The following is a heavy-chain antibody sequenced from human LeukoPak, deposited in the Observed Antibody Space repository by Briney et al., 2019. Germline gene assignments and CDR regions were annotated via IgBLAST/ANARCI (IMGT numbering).Heavy chain of an antibody. CDR2: ISSSSYI. CDR3: ARDRSRVSDY. V-gene: IGHV3-69-1*01. Sequence: GGSLRLSCAASGFTFSDYGMCWVRQAPGKGLEWVSSISSSSYIYYADSVKGRFTISRDNAKNSLYLQMNSLRAEDTAVYYCARDRSRVSDYWGQGTLVTVSS. CDR1: GFTFSDYG. J-gene: IGHJ4*02.